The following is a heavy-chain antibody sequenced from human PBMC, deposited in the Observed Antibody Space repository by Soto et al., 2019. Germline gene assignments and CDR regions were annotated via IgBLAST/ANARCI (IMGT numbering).Heavy chain of an antibody. CDR2: INHSGST. Sequence: QVQLQQWGAGLLKPSETLSLTCGVYGGSLSGDYWSWIRQPPGQGREWIGEINHSGSTNYNQYLKSRVTIAVDTPKNQFTLKLCSVTAADTAVYYCARVRRRQPWLVAGSPDYWGQGTLVTVSS. D-gene: IGHD6-19*01. V-gene: IGHV4-34*01. CDR1: GGSLSGDY. CDR3: ARVRRRQPWLVAGSPDY. J-gene: IGHJ4*02.